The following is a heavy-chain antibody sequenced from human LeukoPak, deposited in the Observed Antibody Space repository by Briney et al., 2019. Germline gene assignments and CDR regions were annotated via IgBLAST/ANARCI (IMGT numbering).Heavy chain of an antibody. Sequence: SETLSLTCAVYGGSFSGYYWSWIRQPPGKGLEWIGEINHSGSTNYNPSLKSRVTISVDTSKNQFSLKLSSVTAAGTAVYYCARGTTVPYFDYWGQGTLVTVSS. D-gene: IGHD4-17*01. J-gene: IGHJ4*02. V-gene: IGHV4-34*01. CDR1: GGSFSGYY. CDR3: ARGTTVPYFDY. CDR2: INHSGST.